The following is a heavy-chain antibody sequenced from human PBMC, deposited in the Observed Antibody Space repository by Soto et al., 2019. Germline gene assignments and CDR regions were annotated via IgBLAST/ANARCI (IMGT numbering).Heavy chain of an antibody. Sequence: GGSLRLSCAASGFTFSSYEMNWVRRAPGKGLEWVSYISSSGSTIYYADSVKGRFTISRDNAKNSLYLQMNSLRAEDTAVYYCASGLAYCGGDCYSHYYGMDVWGQGTTVTVSS. CDR3: ASGLAYCGGDCYSHYYGMDV. CDR2: ISSSGSTI. CDR1: GFTFSSYE. J-gene: IGHJ6*02. D-gene: IGHD2-21*02. V-gene: IGHV3-48*03.